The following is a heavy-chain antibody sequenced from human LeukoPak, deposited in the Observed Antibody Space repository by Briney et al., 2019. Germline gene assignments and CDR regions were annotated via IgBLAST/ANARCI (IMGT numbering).Heavy chain of an antibody. CDR2: ISGSGGGT. CDR3: AKDGKTRNWNYFQAKPVY. V-gene: IGHV3-23*01. Sequence: GGSLRLSCAASGFTFSSYGMSWVRQAPGKGLEWVSGISGSGGGTYYADSVKGRFSISRDISKNTLYLQMNSLRAEDTAIYYCAKDGKTRNWNYFQAKPVYWGQGTLVTVSS. D-gene: IGHD1-7*01. J-gene: IGHJ4*02. CDR1: GFTFSSYG.